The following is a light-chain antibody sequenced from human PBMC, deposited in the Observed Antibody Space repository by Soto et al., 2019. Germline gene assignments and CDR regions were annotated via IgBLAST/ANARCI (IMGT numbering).Light chain of an antibody. Sequence: QSALTQPRSVSGSPGQSVTISCTGTSSDVGRYNYVSWYRQNPGKAPKLIIYDVTKRPSGVPDRFSGSKSGNTASLTISGPGAKVEADFFCFSYAGSNTFVFGTGTKLTVL. CDR1: SSDVGRYNY. CDR2: DVT. CDR3: FSYAGSNTFV. J-gene: IGLJ1*01. V-gene: IGLV2-11*01.